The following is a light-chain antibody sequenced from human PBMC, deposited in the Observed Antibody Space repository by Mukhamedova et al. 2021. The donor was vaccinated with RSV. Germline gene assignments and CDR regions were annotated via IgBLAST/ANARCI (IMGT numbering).Light chain of an antibody. CDR1: QSVSSN. V-gene: IGKV3-15*01. J-gene: IGKJ1*01. Sequence: GERATLSCRASQSVSSNLAWYQQKPGQAPRLLIYGASTRATGIPARFSGSGSGPEFTLTISSMQSEDFAVYYCQQYNNWPPWTF. CDR3: QQYNNWPPWT. CDR2: GAS.